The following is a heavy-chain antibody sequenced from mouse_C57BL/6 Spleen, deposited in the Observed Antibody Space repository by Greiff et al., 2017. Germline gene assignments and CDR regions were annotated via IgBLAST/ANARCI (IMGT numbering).Heavy chain of an antibody. CDR1: GYTFTDYY. J-gene: IGHJ4*01. D-gene: IGHD2-3*01. CDR2: IYPGSGNT. CDR3: ARDGYYEFYAMDY. Sequence: QVQLKESGAELVRPGASVKLSCKASGYTFTDYYINWVKQRPGQGLEWIARIYPGSGNTYYNEKFKGKATLTAEKSSSTAYMQLSSLTSEDSAVYFCARDGYYEFYAMDYWGQGTSVTVSS. V-gene: IGHV1-76*01.